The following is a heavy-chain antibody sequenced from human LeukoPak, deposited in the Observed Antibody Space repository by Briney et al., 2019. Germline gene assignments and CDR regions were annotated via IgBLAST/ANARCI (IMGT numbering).Heavy chain of an antibody. CDR3: ARYSGTYRDY. D-gene: IGHD1-26*01. J-gene: IGHJ4*02. Sequence: PGGSLRLSCAASRFSFSNYNMNWVRQAPGKGLEWVSSISSGSSYIFYADSVKGRFTISRDNAKNLLFLHMDGLRVEDTALYYCARYSGTYRDYWGQGTLVTVSS. V-gene: IGHV3-21*01. CDR1: RFSFSNYN. CDR2: ISSGSSYI.